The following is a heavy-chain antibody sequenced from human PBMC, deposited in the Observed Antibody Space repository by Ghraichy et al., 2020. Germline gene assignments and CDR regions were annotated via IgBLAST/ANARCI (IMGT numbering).Heavy chain of an antibody. V-gene: IGHV4-59*01. Sequence: SQTLSLTCTVSGDSLNNYYWSWIRQAPGKGLEWIGSIYHNGRTKYNPSLKSRVTMSVDTSKNQFSLSLTSVTAADTAVFYCARDQEWPASSSGFDPWGQGTLVSVSP. CDR2: IYHNGRT. CDR1: GDSLNNYY. J-gene: IGHJ5*02. CDR3: ARDQEWPASSSGFDP. D-gene: IGHD2-2*01.